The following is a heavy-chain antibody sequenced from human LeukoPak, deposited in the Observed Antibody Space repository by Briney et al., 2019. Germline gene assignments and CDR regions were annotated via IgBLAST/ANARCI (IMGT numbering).Heavy chain of an antibody. CDR3: AKDYTSGWKDFDS. Sequence: GGSLRLSCAASGFTFSSYAMGWVRQAPGKGLEWVSDISGSGGTTYYADSVKGRFTISRDNSKNTVYLQMNSLRAEDTAIYYCAKDYTSGWKDFDSWGQGALVTVSS. V-gene: IGHV3-23*01. CDR1: GFTFSSYA. J-gene: IGHJ4*02. CDR2: ISGSGGTT. D-gene: IGHD6-19*01.